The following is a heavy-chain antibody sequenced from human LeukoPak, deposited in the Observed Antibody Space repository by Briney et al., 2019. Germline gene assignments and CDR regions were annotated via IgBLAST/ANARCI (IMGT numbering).Heavy chain of an antibody. CDR2: ISYDGSNK. D-gene: IGHD2-2*01. V-gene: IGHV3-30*03. J-gene: IGHJ5*02. Sequence: GGSLRLSCAASGFAFSSYGMHWVRQAPGKGLEWVAVISYDGSNKYYADSVKGRFAISRDNSKNTLYLQMTSLRADDTAVYYCARDRFVVVLPAAMDGGFDPWGQGTLVTVSS. CDR1: GFAFSSYG. CDR3: ARDRFVVVLPAAMDGGFDP.